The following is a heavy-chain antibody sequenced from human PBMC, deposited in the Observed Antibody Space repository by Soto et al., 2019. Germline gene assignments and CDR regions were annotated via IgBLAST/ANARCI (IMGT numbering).Heavy chain of an antibody. CDR3: ARLQVYSSSYGLDP. D-gene: IGHD6-6*01. CDR2: IYYSGST. J-gene: IGHJ5*02. Sequence: SETLSLTCTVSGGSISSSSYYWGWIRQPPGKGLEWIGSIYYSGSTYYNPSLKSRVTISVDTSKNQFSLKLSSVTAADTAVYYCARLQVYSSSYGLDPWGQGTLVTVYS. V-gene: IGHV4-39*01. CDR1: GGSISSSSYY.